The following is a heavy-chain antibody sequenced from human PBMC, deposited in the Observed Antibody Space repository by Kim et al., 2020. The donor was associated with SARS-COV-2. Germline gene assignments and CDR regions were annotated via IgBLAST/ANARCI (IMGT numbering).Heavy chain of an antibody. CDR1: GFSFRSYT. J-gene: IGHJ2*01. V-gene: IGHV3-21*06. CDR2: VSSNSAYI. Sequence: GGSLRLSCAASGFSFRSYTMNWVRQAPGKGLEYVSSVSSNSAYIYYADSLRGRFTISRDNAKNFLYLQMNGLRAEDTAVYYCARESGSYIMSSSDYFDLWGRGTLVTVSS. D-gene: IGHD3-3*01. CDR3: ARESGSYIMSSSDYFDL.